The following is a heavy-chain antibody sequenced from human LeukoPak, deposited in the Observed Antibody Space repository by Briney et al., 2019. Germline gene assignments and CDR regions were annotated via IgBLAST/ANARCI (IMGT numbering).Heavy chain of an antibody. J-gene: IGHJ4*02. D-gene: IGHD4-17*01. CDR2: IYYSGST. CDR3: ARGLYGDYVNYFDY. CDR1: GGSISSGGYY. Sequence: SETLSLTCTVSGGSISSGGYYWSWIRQPPGKGLEWIGYIYYSGSTYYNPSLKSRVTISVDTSKNQFSLKLSSVTVADTAVYYCARGLYGDYVNYFDYWGQGTLVTVSS. V-gene: IGHV4-30-4*08.